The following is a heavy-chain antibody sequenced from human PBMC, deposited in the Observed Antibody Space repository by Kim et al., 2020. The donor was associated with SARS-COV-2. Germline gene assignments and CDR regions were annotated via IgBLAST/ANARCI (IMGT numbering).Heavy chain of an antibody. V-gene: IGHV1-8*02. CDR2: MNPNSGNT. CDR3: ARPSGRYYIYYHGLGV. CDR1: GYTFINDD. J-gene: IGHJ6*01. Sequence: ASVKVSCKASGYTFINDDINWVRQATGQGLEWMGWMNPNSGNTGYAQKFQGRVTMTRDTSIGTAYMELSSLTSEDTAVYYCARPSGRYYIYYHGLGVWGQGTSVTVSS. D-gene: IGHD1-26*01.